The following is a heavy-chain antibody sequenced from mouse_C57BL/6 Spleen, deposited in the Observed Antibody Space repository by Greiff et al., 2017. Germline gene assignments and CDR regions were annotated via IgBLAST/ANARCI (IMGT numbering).Heavy chain of an antibody. Sequence: QVQLKQSGPELVKPGASVKISCKASGYAFSSSWMHWVKQRPGKGLEWIGRIYPGNGDTNYNGKFKGKATLTADKSSSTAYMQLSSLTSEDSAVYFCARSRDSDYWFAYWGQGTLVTVSA. V-gene: IGHV1-82*01. CDR3: ARSRDSDYWFAY. D-gene: IGHD2-12*01. CDR1: GYAFSSSW. CDR2: IYPGNGDT. J-gene: IGHJ3*01.